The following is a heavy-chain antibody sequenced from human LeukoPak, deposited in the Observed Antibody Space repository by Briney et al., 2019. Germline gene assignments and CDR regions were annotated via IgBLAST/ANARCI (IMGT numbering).Heavy chain of an antibody. CDR2: LDSSGST. D-gene: IGHD4-23*01. V-gene: IGHV4-39*01. CDR3: DYGGLYFYYYMDV. J-gene: IGHJ6*03. Sequence: PSETLSLTCTVSGGSISSRSDYWGWIRQTPGKGLEWIGNLDSSGSTYYNPSLKSRVTISVGTSKNQFSLNLRSVAAADPHTRSHDYGGLYFYYYMDVWGKGTTVTVSS. CDR1: GGSISSRSDY.